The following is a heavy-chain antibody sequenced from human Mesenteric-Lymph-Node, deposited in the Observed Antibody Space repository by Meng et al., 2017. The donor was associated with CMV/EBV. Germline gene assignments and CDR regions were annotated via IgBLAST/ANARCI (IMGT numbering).Heavy chain of an antibody. CDR3: SRGPVGGSETYYVSVGYFDY. J-gene: IGHJ4*02. V-gene: IGHV3-21*04. D-gene: IGHD3-10*01. Sequence: GGSLRLSCAASGFTFSSYSMNWVRQAPGKGLEWVSSISSSSSYIYYADSVKGRFTISRDNAKNSLYLQMNSLRAEDTAVYYCSRGPVGGSETYYVSVGYFDYWGQGTLVTVSS. CDR1: GFTFSSYS. CDR2: ISSSSSYI.